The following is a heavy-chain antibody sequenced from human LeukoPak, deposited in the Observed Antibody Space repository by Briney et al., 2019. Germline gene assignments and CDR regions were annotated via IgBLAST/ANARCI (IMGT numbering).Heavy chain of an antibody. CDR1: GDSISGSDYY. CDR2: IWYSGSA. V-gene: IGHV4-39*01. CDR3: LRHAGGIILT. D-gene: IGHD1-1*01. J-gene: IGHJ5*02. Sequence: PSETLSLTCNVSGDSISGSDYYWGWMRQPPGKGLEWIANIWYSGSAYYNPSLQSRVTITVDTSKNQCSLNVKSVTAGDSAVYYCLRHAGGIILTWGQGTRVAVSS.